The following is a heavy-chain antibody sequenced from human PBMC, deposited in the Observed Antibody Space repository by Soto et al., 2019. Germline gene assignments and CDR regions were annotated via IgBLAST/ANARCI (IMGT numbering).Heavy chain of an antibody. J-gene: IGHJ4*02. CDR1: GDFVASNSAA. Sequence: SQTLSLTCAISGDFVASNSAAWNWIRQSPARGLEWLGRTYYRSKWYNEYAVSVKSRISINPDTSKNQFSLQLSSVTPDDTAVYYCTRGRSTGWHYLDYWGQGTLVTVSS. D-gene: IGHD6-19*01. CDR2: TYYRSKWYN. V-gene: IGHV6-1*01. CDR3: TRGRSTGWHYLDY.